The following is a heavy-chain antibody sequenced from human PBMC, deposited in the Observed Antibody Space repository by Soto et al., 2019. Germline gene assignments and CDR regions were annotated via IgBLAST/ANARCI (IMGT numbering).Heavy chain of an antibody. CDR2: INHRGSA. J-gene: IGHJ4*02. CDR3: ARYNAASGTYYFDY. Sequence: SETLSLTCAVSGASVSSTYWWSWVRQPPGKGPEWIGEINHRGSANYNPSLKSRVTMSLDISKSQFSLRLTSVTAADTAVYFCARYNAASGTYYFDYWGRGALVS. V-gene: IGHV4-4*02. D-gene: IGHD6-13*01. CDR1: GASVSSTYW.